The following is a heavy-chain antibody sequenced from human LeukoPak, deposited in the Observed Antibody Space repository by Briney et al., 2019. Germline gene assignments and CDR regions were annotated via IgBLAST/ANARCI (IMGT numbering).Heavy chain of an antibody. V-gene: IGHV1-69*13. Sequence: SVXVSCKASGGTFSSYAISWVRQAPGQGLEWMGGIIPIFVTANYAQKFQGTVTITPDESTTTAYMELSSLRSEDTAVYYCARAVDSSGYYYVPFDYWGQGTLVTVSS. CDR3: ARAVDSSGYYYVPFDY. D-gene: IGHD3-22*01. J-gene: IGHJ4*02. CDR1: GGTFSSYA. CDR2: IIPIFVTA.